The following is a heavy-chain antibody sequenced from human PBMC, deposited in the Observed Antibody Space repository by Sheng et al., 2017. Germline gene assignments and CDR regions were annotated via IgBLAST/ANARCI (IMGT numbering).Heavy chain of an antibody. CDR1: GFTVSSNY. CDR2: INSGGRT. Sequence: EVHLVESGGGLIQPGGSLRLSCAASGFTVSSNYMSWVRQAPGKGLEWVSVINSGGRTYNADSVKGRFIISRDNSKNTLYLQMNSLRAEDTAVYYCAGGSSGAEDFQHWGQGTLVTVSS. D-gene: IGHD6-6*01. V-gene: IGHV3-53*01. J-gene: IGHJ1*01. CDR3: AGGSSGAEDFQH.